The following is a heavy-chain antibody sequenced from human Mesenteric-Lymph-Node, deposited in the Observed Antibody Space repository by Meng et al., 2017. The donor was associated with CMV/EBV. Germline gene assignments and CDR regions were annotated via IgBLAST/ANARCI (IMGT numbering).Heavy chain of an antibody. J-gene: IGHJ4*02. Sequence: PPCTVFTGSLRGYYWSWIRQSPERGLELLGYLSHTGNTKYTPSLQSRVTISVDTSKNQFSLRVTSVTAADTAVYFCARSYGDYVLDFWGRGTLVTVSS. CDR2: LSHTGNT. V-gene: IGHV4-59*08. CDR3: ARSYGDYVLDF. D-gene: IGHD4-17*01. CDR1: TGSLRGYY.